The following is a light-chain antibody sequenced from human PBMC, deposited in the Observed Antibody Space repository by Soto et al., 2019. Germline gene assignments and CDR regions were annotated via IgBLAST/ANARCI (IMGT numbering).Light chain of an antibody. Sequence: DIVMTQSPLSLPVTPGEPASISCRSSQSLLHSNGYNYLDWYLQKPGQSPQLLIYLGSNRASGVPDRFSGSGSGTDFTLKISRVVAEDDGVYYCMQALQTPRTFGQGTTLEIK. CDR2: LGS. V-gene: IGKV2-28*01. CDR3: MQALQTPRT. CDR1: QSLLHSNGYNY. J-gene: IGKJ2*01.